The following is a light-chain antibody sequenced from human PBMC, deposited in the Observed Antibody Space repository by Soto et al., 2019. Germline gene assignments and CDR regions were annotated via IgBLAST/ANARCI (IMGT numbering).Light chain of an antibody. CDR3: QQYSVYWT. Sequence: DIALTQSASSLSASLGDRVTIICGASQSVSTRLAWYQQKPGKAPKVLIYDASSWAGGVPSRFTGGGSGTEFTLTINSLKPDDFATDYCQQYSVYWTFGQGTKVDIK. CDR1: QSVSTR. J-gene: IGKJ1*01. V-gene: IGKV1-5*02. CDR2: DAS.